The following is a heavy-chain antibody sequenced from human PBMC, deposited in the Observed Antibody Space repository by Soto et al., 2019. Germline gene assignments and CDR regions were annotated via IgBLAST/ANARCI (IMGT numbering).Heavy chain of an antibody. V-gene: IGHV4-59*01. CDR1: GDSMSNYF. Sequence: SETLSLTCTVSGDSMSNYFGSWIRQSPGKAPEWIGFIYYSGSTNYNPSLKSRVTISLDTSKNQFSLKLNSVTAADTAVYYCARYRSNWPHFDYWGQGTLVTVSS. J-gene: IGHJ4*02. CDR2: IYYSGST. D-gene: IGHD6-13*01. CDR3: ARYRSNWPHFDY.